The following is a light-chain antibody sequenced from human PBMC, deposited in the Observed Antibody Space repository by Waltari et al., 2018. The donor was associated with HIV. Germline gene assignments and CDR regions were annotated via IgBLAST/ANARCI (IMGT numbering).Light chain of an antibody. Sequence: EIVMTQSPATLSVSPGERATLSCRASQSLNSNLAWYQQKPGQAPRLLIYAASTTATGIPARFSGSGSGTEFTLTISSLQSEDFAVYYCQQYNNWPFTFGPGTKGDIK. CDR3: QQYNNWPFT. J-gene: IGKJ3*01. CDR1: QSLNSN. V-gene: IGKV3-15*01. CDR2: AAS.